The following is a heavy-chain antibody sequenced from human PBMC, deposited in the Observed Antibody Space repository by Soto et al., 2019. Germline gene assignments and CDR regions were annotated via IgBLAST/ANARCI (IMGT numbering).Heavy chain of an antibody. CDR1: GGSISSYY. D-gene: IGHD3-3*02. CDR2: IYYSGST. Sequence: SETLSLTCTVSGGSISSYYWSWIRQPPGKGLEWIGYIYYSGSTNYNPSLKSRVTISVDTSKNQFSLKLSSVTAADTAVYYCARHLAEENYFEYWGQGTLVTVSS. CDR3: ARHLAEENYFEY. V-gene: IGHV4-59*08. J-gene: IGHJ4*02.